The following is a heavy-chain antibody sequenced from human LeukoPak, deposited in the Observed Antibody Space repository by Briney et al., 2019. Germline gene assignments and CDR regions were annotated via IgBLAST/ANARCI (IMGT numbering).Heavy chain of an antibody. CDR2: ISSSSSYT. V-gene: IGHV3-11*06. D-gene: IGHD2-2*01. CDR3: ARGDCSSTSCYGYYYYYGMDV. Sequence: GGSLRLSCAASGFTFSDYYMSWIRQAPGKGLEWVSYISSSSSYTNYADSVKGRFTISRDNAKNSLYLQMNSLRAEGTAVYYCARGDCSSTSCYGYYYYYGMDVWGQGTTVTVSS. J-gene: IGHJ6*02. CDR1: GFTFSDYY.